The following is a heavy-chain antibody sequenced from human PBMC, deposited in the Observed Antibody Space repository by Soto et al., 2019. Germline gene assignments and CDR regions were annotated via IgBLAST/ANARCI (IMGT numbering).Heavy chain of an antibody. CDR3: ARAVGYCSGGSCYSPYYFEY. CDR1: GGSISSYY. J-gene: IGHJ4*02. V-gene: IGHV4-59*01. D-gene: IGHD2-15*01. CDR2: IYYSGST. Sequence: SETLSLTYTVSGGSISSYYWSWIRQPPGKGLEWIGYIYYSGSTNYNPSLKSRVTISVDTSKNQFSLKLSSVTAADTAVYYCARAVGYCSGGSCYSPYYFEYWGQGTLVNVSS.